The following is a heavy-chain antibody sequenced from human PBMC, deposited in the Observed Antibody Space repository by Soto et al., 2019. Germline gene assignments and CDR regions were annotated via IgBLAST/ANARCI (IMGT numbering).Heavy chain of an antibody. CDR1: GASMSDYY. CDR3: ARSGHTFAGVV. CDR2: LHYSGSA. D-gene: IGHD3-16*01. V-gene: IGHV4-59*01. Sequence: QVQLQESGPGLVKPSETLSLTCTVSGASMSDYYGSWIRPSPGKGLAPIGYLHYSGSANYNPSLKSRVTISMDTSKNQFSLKLTSVIAADTAIYYCARSGHTFAGVVWGQGILVTVSS. J-gene: IGHJ4*02.